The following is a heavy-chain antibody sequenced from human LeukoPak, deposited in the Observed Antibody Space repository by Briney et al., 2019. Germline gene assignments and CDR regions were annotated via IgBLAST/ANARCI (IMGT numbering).Heavy chain of an antibody. J-gene: IGHJ3*02. D-gene: IGHD3-22*01. Sequence: ASVRVSCRASGYTFTAYYMHWVRQAPGQRLEWMGWINAGNGNTKYSQKFQGRVTITRDTSASTAYMELSSLRSEDTAVYYCARAYYYDSSGYYYVYAFDIWGQGTMVTVSS. CDR2: INAGNGNT. V-gene: IGHV1-3*01. CDR1: GYTFTAYY. CDR3: ARAYYYDSSGYYYVYAFDI.